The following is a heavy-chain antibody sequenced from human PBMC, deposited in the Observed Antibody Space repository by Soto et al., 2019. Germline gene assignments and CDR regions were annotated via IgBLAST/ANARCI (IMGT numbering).Heavy chain of an antibody. CDR3: ARVDRRLGELSLDY. CDR1: GGSISSGGYY. D-gene: IGHD3-16*02. J-gene: IGHJ4*02. V-gene: IGHV4-31*03. CDR2: IYYSGST. Sequence: SESLSLTCTVSGGSISSGGYYWSWIRQHPGKGLEWIGYIYYSGSTYYNPSLKSRVTISVDTSKNKLSLKVSSVTAADTAVYYCARVDRRLGELSLDYWGQGTLVTVSS.